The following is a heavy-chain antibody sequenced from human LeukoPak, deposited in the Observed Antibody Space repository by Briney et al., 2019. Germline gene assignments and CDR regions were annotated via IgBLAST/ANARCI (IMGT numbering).Heavy chain of an antibody. Sequence: GASVKVSCKASGYTFTSYYMHWVRQAPGQGLEWMGIINPSGGSTSYAQKFQGRVTMTRDTSTSTVYMELSSLRSEDTAVYYCAGDLGSSVGATPYFDYWGQGTLVTVSS. D-gene: IGHD1-26*01. CDR2: INPSGGST. CDR1: GYTFTSYY. J-gene: IGHJ4*02. V-gene: IGHV1-46*01. CDR3: AGDLGSSVGATPYFDY.